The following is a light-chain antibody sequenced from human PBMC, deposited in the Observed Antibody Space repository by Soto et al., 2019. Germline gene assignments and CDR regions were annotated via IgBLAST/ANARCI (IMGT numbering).Light chain of an antibody. Sequence: QSALTQPASVSGSPGQSITISCTGTSRDVGGYNYVSWYQQHPGKAPKLMIYDVSNRPSGVSNRFSGSKSGNTASLTISGLQAEDEADYYCSSYTSSSTYVVVGGGTKLTVL. V-gene: IGLV2-14*01. CDR2: DVS. CDR3: SSYTSSSTYVV. CDR1: SRDVGGYNY. J-gene: IGLJ2*01.